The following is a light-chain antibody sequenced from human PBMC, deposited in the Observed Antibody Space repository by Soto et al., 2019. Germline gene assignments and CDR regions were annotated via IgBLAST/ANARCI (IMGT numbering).Light chain of an antibody. V-gene: IGKV1-39*01. J-gene: IGKJ4*01. Sequence: DIQMTQSPSSLSASVGDRVTITCRASQSISSYLNWYQHRPGKAPNLLIYAASSLQSGVPSRFSGSESGTDFSLTISSLQPDDFATYYCQQYKSFSLTFGGGTKVDI. CDR1: QSISSY. CDR2: AAS. CDR3: QQYKSFSLT.